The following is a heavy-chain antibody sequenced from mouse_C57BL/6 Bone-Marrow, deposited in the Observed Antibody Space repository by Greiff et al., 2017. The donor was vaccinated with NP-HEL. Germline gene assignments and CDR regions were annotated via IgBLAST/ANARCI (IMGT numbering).Heavy chain of an antibody. CDR1: GYTFTSYG. Sequence: QVQLQQSGAELARPGASVKLSCKASGYTFTSYGISWVKQRTGQGLEWIGEIYPRSGNTYYNEKFKGKATLTADKSSSTAYMELRSLTSEDSAVYFCARGIYYDYDSWFAYWGQGTLVTVSA. V-gene: IGHV1-81*01. D-gene: IGHD2-4*01. CDR3: ARGIYYDYDSWFAY. J-gene: IGHJ3*01. CDR2: IYPRSGNT.